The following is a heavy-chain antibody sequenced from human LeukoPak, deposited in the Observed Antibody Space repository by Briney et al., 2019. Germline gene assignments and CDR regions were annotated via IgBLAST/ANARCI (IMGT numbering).Heavy chain of an antibody. D-gene: IGHD5/OR15-5a*01. CDR3: ASGQFLVSNDY. CDR1: GGSVSGGSYY. CDR2: FYYTGST. V-gene: IGHV4-61*01. Sequence: PSETLSLTCTVSGGSVSGGSYYWSWIRQPPGKGLEWIAYFYYTGSTNYNPSLKSRVTISVDTSKNQFSLRLSSVTAADTAVYYCASGQFLVSNDYWGQGILVTVSS. J-gene: IGHJ4*02.